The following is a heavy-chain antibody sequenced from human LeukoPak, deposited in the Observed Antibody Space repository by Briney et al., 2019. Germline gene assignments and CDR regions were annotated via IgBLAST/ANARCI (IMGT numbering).Heavy chain of an antibody. Sequence: GGSLRLSCAASGFTFSTYSMNRVRQAPGKGLEWVSYIGTTGSTRYYADSVKGRFTISRDNAKNSLYLQMNSLRAEDTAVYYCASFDRYTWGQGTLVTVSS. D-gene: IGHD1-1*01. CDR3: ASFDRYT. J-gene: IGHJ5*02. V-gene: IGHV3-48*01. CDR2: IGTTGSTR. CDR1: GFTFSTYS.